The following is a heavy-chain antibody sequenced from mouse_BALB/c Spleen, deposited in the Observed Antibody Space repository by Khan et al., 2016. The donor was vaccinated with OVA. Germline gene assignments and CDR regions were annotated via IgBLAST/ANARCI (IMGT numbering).Heavy chain of an antibody. CDR2: ISSAGDYT. CDR1: GFTFSSYS. CDR3: ASHLTVSFAY. Sequence: EVQLQESGGDLVKPGGSLKLSCAASGFTFSSYSMSWVRQTPDKRLEWVATISSAGDYTYYPDSVKGRFTISRDNAKNTLYLQMSSLKSEDTAMYYCASHLTVSFAYWGQGTLVTVSA. J-gene: IGHJ3*01. D-gene: IGHD4-1*01. V-gene: IGHV5-6*01.